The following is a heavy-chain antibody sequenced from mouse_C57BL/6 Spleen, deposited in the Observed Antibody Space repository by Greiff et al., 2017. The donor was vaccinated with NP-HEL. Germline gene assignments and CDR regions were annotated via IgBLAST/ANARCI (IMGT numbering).Heavy chain of an antibody. Sequence: EVQLQQSGPELVKPGASVTISCKASGYSFTGYYMNWVKQSPEKSLEWIGEINPSTGGTTYNQKFKAKATLTVDKSSSTAYMQLKSLTSEDSAVYYCARESKTGTGYFDYWGQGTTLTVSS. V-gene: IGHV1-42*01. CDR2: INPSTGGT. CDR1: GYSFTGYY. D-gene: IGHD4-1*01. CDR3: ARESKTGTGYFDY. J-gene: IGHJ2*01.